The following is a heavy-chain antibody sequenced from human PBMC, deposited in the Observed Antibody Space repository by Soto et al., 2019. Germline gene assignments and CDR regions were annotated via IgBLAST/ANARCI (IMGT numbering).Heavy chain of an antibody. J-gene: IGHJ4*02. CDR3: ARDSGDMDIVATTFDY. Sequence: GGSLRLSCAASGFTFSSYGMHWVRQAPGKGLEWVAVIWYDGSNKYYADSVKGRFTISRDNSKNTRYLQMNSLRAEETAVYYCARDSGDMDIVATTFDYWGQGTLVTVSS. V-gene: IGHV3-33*01. CDR2: IWYDGSNK. D-gene: IGHD5-12*01. CDR1: GFTFSSYG.